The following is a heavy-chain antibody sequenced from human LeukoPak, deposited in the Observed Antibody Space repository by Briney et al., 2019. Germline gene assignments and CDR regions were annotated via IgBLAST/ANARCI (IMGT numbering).Heavy chain of an antibody. J-gene: IGHJ6*01. D-gene: IGHD2-2*02. CDR2: ISYDGSNK. CDR1: GFTFSSYG. V-gene: IGHV3-30*18. CDR3: AKGLCRYRNYYYYGMAV. Sequence: GGSLRLSCAASGFTFSSYGMHWVRQAPGKGLEWVAVISYDGSNKYYADSVKGRFTISRDNSKNTVYLQMNSLRAEDTAVYYCAKGLCRYRNYYYYGMAVWGQGTTVTVSS.